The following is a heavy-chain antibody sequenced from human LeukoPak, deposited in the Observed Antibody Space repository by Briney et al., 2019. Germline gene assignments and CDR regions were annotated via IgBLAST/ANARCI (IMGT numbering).Heavy chain of an antibody. CDR2: IYYSGST. CDR1: GGSFSGYY. CDR3: ARGYCTNAVCSLGPTQA. D-gene: IGHD2-8*01. Sequence: SETLSLTCAVYGGSFSGYYWGWIRQPPGKVLEWLGSIYYSGSTYYNPSLKSRVTISVDTSKNQFSLKLSSVTAADTAVYYCARGYCTNAVCSLGPTQAWGQGTLVTVSS. V-gene: IGHV4-34*01. J-gene: IGHJ4*02.